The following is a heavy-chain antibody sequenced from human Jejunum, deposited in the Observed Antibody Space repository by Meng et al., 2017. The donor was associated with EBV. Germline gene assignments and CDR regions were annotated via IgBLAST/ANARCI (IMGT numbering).Heavy chain of an antibody. D-gene: IGHD3-16*02. CDR3: VRDSSFNVH. J-gene: IGHJ4*02. V-gene: IGHV3-21*02. Sequence: EVQLGGAGGGLGKAGGSLRLSCAASGFTFSSYSMNWVRQAPGKGLEWVSYISSGSSFIYYADSVKGRFTISRDDAKNSLSLQMNNLGADDTAVYYCVRDSSFNVHWGQGTLVTVSS. CDR2: ISSGSSFI. CDR1: GFTFSSYS.